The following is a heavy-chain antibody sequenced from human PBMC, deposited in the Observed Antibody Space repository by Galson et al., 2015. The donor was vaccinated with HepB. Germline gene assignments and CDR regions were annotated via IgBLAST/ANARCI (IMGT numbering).Heavy chain of an antibody. CDR3: AREGPKTTVTTY. CDR2: IIPIFGIA. D-gene: IGHD4-17*01. Sequence: SVKVSCKASGGTFSSYAISWVRQAPGQGLEWMGGIIPIFGIANYAQKFQGRVTITADESTSTAYMELSSLRSEDTAVYYCAREGPKTTVTTYWGQGTLVTVSS. CDR1: GGTFSSYA. J-gene: IGHJ4*02. V-gene: IGHV1-69*13.